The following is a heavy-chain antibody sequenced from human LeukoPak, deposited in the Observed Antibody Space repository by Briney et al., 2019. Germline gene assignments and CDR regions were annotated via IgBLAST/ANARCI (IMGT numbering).Heavy chain of an antibody. CDR1: GYTFTSYG. V-gene: IGHV1-18*04. D-gene: IGHD6-19*01. CDR3: ARDGWYKSYYYYGMDV. CDR2: ISAYNGNT. J-gene: IGHJ6*04. Sequence: ASVKVSCKASGYTFTSYGISWARQAPGQGLEWMGWISAYNGNTNYAQKLQGRVTMTTDTSTSTAYMELRSLRSVDTAVYYCARDGWYKSYYYYGMDVWGKGTTVTVSS.